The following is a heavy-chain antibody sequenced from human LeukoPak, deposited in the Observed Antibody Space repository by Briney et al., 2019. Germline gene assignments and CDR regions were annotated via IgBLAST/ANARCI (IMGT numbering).Heavy chain of an antibody. CDR1: GFTFSSYG. J-gene: IGHJ4*02. CDR3: AKDLWFGELRHYFDY. V-gene: IGHV3-30*02. D-gene: IGHD3-10*01. CDR2: IRYDGSNK. Sequence: GGSLRLSCAASGFTFSSYGMHWVRQAPGKGLEWVAFIRYDGSNKYYADSVKGRFTISRDNSKNTLYLQMNSLRAEDTAVYHCAKDLWFGELRHYFDYWGQGTLVTVSS.